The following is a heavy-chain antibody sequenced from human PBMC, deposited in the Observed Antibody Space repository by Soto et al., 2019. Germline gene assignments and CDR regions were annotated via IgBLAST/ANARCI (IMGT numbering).Heavy chain of an antibody. CDR3: AIGITIFGVVTRYYYYGMDV. CDR1: GGTFSSYA. CDR2: IIPIFGTA. J-gene: IGHJ6*02. D-gene: IGHD3-3*01. V-gene: IGHV1-69*13. Sequence: GASVKVSCKASGGTFSSYAISWVRQAPGQGLEWMGGIIPIFGTANYAQKFQGRVTITADESTSTAYMELSSLRSEDTAVYYCAIGITIFGVVTRYYYYGMDVWGQGTTVTVSS.